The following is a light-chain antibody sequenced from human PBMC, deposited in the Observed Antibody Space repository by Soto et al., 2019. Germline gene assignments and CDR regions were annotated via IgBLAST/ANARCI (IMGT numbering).Light chain of an antibody. CDR1: QGISNY. V-gene: IGKV1-27*01. CDR3: QKYNSAPWT. CDR2: AAS. Sequence: DIQMTQSPSSLSASVGDRVTITCRASQGISNYLAWYQQKPGKVPKLLIYAASTLQSGVPSRFSGSGSGTDLSLTISSLPPEDVATYYCQKYNSAPWTFGQATKVEIK. J-gene: IGKJ1*01.